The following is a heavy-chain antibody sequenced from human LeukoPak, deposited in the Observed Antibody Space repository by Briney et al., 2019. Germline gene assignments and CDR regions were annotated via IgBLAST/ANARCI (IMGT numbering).Heavy chain of an antibody. D-gene: IGHD6-6*01. Sequence: PGGSLRLSCAASGFTFSSYSMNWVRQAPGKGLEWVSYISSSSSTIYYADSVKGRFTISRDNAKNSLYLQMNSLRAEDTAVYYCARRAGSSSSHYFDYWGQGTLVTVSS. CDR3: ARRAGSSSSHYFDY. J-gene: IGHJ4*02. CDR2: ISSSSSTI. V-gene: IGHV3-48*01. CDR1: GFTFSSYS.